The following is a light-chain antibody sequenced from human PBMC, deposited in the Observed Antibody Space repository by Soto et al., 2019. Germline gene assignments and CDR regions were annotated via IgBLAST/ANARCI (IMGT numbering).Light chain of an antibody. CDR2: GAS. J-gene: IGKJ2*01. CDR1: QSVITY. Sequence: DIQMTQSPSSLSASVGDRVTVTCRASQSVITYLNWYQQKPGKAPTLLISGASSLQSGVPSRFSGSGSETDFTLTISSLQPEDFATYYCQQSYSTHRTFGQGTKLEIK. CDR3: QQSYSTHRT. V-gene: IGKV1-39*01.